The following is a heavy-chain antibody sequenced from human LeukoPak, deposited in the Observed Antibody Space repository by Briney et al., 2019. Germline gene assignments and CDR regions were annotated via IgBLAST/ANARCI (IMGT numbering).Heavy chain of an antibody. CDR1: GFTFSSYS. V-gene: IGHV3-48*01. CDR3: ARQAVAVDY. CDR2: ISSSSSTI. Sequence: PGGSLRLSCAASGFTFSSYSMNWVRQAPGKGPEWVSYISSSSSTIYYADSVKGRFTISRDNAKNSLYLQMNSLRAEDTAVYYCARQAVAVDYWGQGTLVTVSS. D-gene: IGHD6-19*01. J-gene: IGHJ4*02.